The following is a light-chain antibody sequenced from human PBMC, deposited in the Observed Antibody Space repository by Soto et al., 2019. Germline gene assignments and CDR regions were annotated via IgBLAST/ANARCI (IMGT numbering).Light chain of an antibody. CDR1: QSISEF. CDR3: HQYSGYPLT. Sequence: DIQMTQSPSTLSASVGDRVTIACRASQSISEFLAWYQRKPGKAPELLIYDASNLETGVPSRFSGSGSGTEFTLTITSLQPDDFASYYCHQYSGYPLTFGGGTRVEIK. J-gene: IGKJ4*01. V-gene: IGKV1-5*01. CDR2: DAS.